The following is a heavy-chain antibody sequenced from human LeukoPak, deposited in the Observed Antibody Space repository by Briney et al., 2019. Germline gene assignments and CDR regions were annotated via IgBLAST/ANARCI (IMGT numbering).Heavy chain of an antibody. Sequence: SETLSLTCTVSGGSISSGGYCWSWIRQHPGKGLEWIGYIYYSGSTYYNPSLKSRVTISVDTSKNQFSLKLSSVTAADTAVYYCASLGASWYYDILTGYTGGWFDPWGQGTLVTVSS. D-gene: IGHD3-9*01. J-gene: IGHJ5*02. CDR2: IYYSGST. CDR1: GGSISSGGYC. V-gene: IGHV4-31*03. CDR3: ASLGASWYYDILTGYTGGWFDP.